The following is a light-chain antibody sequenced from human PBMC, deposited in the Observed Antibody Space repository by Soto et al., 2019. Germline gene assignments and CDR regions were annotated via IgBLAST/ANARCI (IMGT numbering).Light chain of an antibody. CDR2: AAS. CDR3: QQSYSTPLT. Sequence: IQLTQSPSSLSASVGDRVTITCRASQGISSYLAWYQQKPGKAPNLLIYAASTLQSGVPSRFSGSGSGTDFTLTISGLQPDDFATYYCQQSYSTPLTFGGGTKV. CDR1: QGISSY. V-gene: IGKV1-39*01. J-gene: IGKJ4*01.